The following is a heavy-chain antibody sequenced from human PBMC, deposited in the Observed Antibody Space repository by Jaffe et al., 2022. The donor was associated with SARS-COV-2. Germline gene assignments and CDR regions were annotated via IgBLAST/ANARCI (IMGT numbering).Heavy chain of an antibody. CDR1: RFTFSSYG. D-gene: IGHD1-1*01. CDR3: AKARNDWPSFFDY. Sequence: EVQLVESGGGLAQPGGSLRLSCAASRFTFSSYGMSWVRQAPWKGLEWVSGISGGGGATYYADSVKGRFTISRDNSKNTLYLQMNSLRAEDTAVYYCAKARNDWPSFFDYWGQGTLVTVSS. V-gene: IGHV3-23*04. CDR2: ISGGGGAT. J-gene: IGHJ4*02.